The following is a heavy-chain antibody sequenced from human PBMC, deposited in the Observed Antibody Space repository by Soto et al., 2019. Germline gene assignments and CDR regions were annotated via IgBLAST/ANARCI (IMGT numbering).Heavy chain of an antibody. Sequence: ASVKVSCKASGYTFTSYGISWVRQAPGQGLEWMGWISAYNGNTNYAQKLQGRVTMTTDTSTSTAYMELRSLRSDDTAVYYCARDTGYCSGGSCYSDSAFDYWGQGTLVTVSS. CDR1: GYTFTSYG. J-gene: IGHJ4*02. D-gene: IGHD2-15*01. V-gene: IGHV1-18*01. CDR2: ISAYNGNT. CDR3: ARDTGYCSGGSCYSDSAFDY.